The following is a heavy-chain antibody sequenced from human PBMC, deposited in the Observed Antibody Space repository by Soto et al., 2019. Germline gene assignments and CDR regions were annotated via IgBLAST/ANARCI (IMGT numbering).Heavy chain of an antibody. CDR1: GFTFSSYW. D-gene: IGHD3-16*01. CDR3: ARGGRGGFDY. J-gene: IGHJ4*02. CDR2: INIDGSST. Sequence: EVQLVESGGGLVQPGGSLRLSCAASGFTFSSYWMRWVRQAPGKGLVWVSRINIDGSSTNYADSVKGRFTISRDNAKNTLYLQTNSLRAEDTAVYYCARGGRGGFDYWGQGTLVTVSS. V-gene: IGHV3-74*01.